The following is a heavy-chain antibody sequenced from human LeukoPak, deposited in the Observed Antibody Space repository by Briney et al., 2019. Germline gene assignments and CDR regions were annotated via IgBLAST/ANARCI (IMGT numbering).Heavy chain of an antibody. CDR3: AREALYDFWSGYWDANNWFDP. CDR2: IYTSGST. Sequence: SETLSLTCTVSGGSISSYYWSWIRQPAGKGLEWIGRIYTSGSTNYNPSLKSRVTMSVDTSKNQFSLKLSSVTAADTAVYYCAREALYDFWSGYWDANNWFDPWGQGTLVTVSS. D-gene: IGHD3-3*01. CDR1: GGSISSYY. J-gene: IGHJ5*02. V-gene: IGHV4-4*07.